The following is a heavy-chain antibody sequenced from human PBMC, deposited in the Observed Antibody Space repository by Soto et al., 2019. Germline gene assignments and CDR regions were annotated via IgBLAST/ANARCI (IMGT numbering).Heavy chain of an antibody. J-gene: IGHJ6*02. Sequence: QVQLVQSGAEVKKPGSSVKVSCKASGGTFSSYAISWVRQAPGQGLEWMGGIIPISETTNYAQKFQGRVTITADESTSTAYMELSSLRSEDTAVYYCARSQGSSTSLEIYYYYCSGMDVWGQGTTVTVSS. V-gene: IGHV1-69*01. CDR1: GGTFSSYA. CDR2: IIPISETT. D-gene: IGHD2-2*01. CDR3: ARSQGSSTSLEIYYYYCSGMDV.